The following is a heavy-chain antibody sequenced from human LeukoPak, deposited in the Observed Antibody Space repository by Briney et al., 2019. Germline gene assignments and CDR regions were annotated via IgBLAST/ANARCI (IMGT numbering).Heavy chain of an antibody. CDR1: GGSISSSSYY. D-gene: IGHD6-13*01. CDR2: IYYSGST. J-gene: IGHJ5*02. V-gene: IGHV4-39*07. CDR3: ARLFEAAVGPGIWWFDP. Sequence: PSETLSLTCTVSGGSISSSSYYWGWIRQPPGKGLEWIGSIYYSGSTNYNPSLKSRLTISVDKSKNQFSLRLSSVTAADTAVYYCARLFEAAVGPGIWWFDPWGQGTLVTVSS.